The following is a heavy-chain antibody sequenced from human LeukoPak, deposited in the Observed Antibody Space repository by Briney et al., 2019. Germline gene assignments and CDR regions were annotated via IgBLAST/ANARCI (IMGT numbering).Heavy chain of an antibody. V-gene: IGHV3-13*01. CDR2: IGTAGDT. CDR1: GFTFSSYD. CDR3: ARDGSGGYEGPFFDY. Sequence: GGSLRLSCAASGFTFSSYDMHWVRQATGKGLEWVSAIGTAGDTYYPGSVKGRFTISRENAKNSLYLQMNSLRAGDTAVYYCARDGSGGYEGPFFDYWGQGTLVTVSS. J-gene: IGHJ4*02. D-gene: IGHD5-12*01.